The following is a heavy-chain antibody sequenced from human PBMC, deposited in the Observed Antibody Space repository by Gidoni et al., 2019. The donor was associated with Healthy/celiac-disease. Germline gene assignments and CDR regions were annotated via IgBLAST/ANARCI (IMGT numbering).Heavy chain of an antibody. Sequence: QVQLVESGGGVVHPGRSLSLTCAASRLPFSRYGMHRVRQAPGTGLEWVAVIWYDGSNKYYADSWKGRFTISRDNSKDTLYLQMNSLRAEDTAVYYCAREEGLMGSHVLLWFGESYFDYWGQGTLVTVSS. CDR2: IWYDGSNK. CDR1: RLPFSRYG. V-gene: IGHV3-33*01. D-gene: IGHD3-10*01. J-gene: IGHJ4*02. CDR3: AREEGLMGSHVLLWFGESYFDY.